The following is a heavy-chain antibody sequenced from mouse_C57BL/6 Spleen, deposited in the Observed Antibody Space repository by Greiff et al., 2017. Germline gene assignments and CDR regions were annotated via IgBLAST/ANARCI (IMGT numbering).Heavy chain of an antibody. CDR2: IDPENGDT. Sequence: VQLKQSGAELVRPGASVKLSCTASGFNIKDDYMHWVKQRPEQGLEWIGWIDPENGDTEYASKFQGKATITADTSSNTAYLQLSSLTSEDTAVYYCTPYYSNYGNYAMDYWGQGTSVTVSS. J-gene: IGHJ4*01. CDR3: TPYYSNYGNYAMDY. V-gene: IGHV14-4*01. D-gene: IGHD2-5*01. CDR1: GFNIKDDY.